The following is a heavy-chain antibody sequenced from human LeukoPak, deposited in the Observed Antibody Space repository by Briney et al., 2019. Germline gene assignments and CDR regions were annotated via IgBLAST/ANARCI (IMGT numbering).Heavy chain of an antibody. CDR3: ARRWVHNVVVPAAMGPMDV. CDR1: GGTFSSYA. CDR2: IIPIFGTA. D-gene: IGHD2-2*01. J-gene: IGHJ6*03. Sequence: SVKVSCKASGGTFSSYAISWVRQAPGQGLEWMGGIIPIFGTANYAQKFQGRVTITADESTSTAYMELSSLRSEDTAVYYCARRWVHNVVVPAAMGPMDVWGEGTTVTVSS. V-gene: IGHV1-69*13.